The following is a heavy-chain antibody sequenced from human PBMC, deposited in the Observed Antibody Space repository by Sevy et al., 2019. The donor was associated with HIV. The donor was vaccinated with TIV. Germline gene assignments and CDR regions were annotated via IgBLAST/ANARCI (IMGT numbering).Heavy chain of an antibody. CDR3: ARGATVTTIFDY. CDR1: GGSISSYY. CDR2: IYTSGST. Sequence: SDTLSLTCTVSGGSISSYYWSWIRQPAGKGLEWIGRIYTSGSTNYNPSLKSRVTMSVDTSKNQFSLKLSSVTAADTAVYYCARGATVTTIFDYWGQGTLVTVSS. D-gene: IGHD4-17*01. J-gene: IGHJ4*02. V-gene: IGHV4-4*07.